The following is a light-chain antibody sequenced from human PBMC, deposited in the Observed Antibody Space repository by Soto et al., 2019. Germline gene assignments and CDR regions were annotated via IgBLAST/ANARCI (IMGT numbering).Light chain of an antibody. V-gene: IGKV3-20*01. CDR3: QQYGSSPPFT. CDR2: GAS. CDR1: QSVSSSY. Sequence: EIVLTQSPGTLSLSPGERATLSCRASQSVSSSYLAWYQQKPGHAPRLLIYGASSRATCIPDRFSGSGSGTEFTLTISRLEPDDFAVYYCQQYGSSPPFTFGQGTKLEIK. J-gene: IGKJ2*01.